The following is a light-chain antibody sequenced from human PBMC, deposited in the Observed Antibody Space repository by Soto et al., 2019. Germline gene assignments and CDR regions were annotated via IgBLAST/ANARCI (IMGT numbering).Light chain of an antibody. CDR1: QTISSW. V-gene: IGKV1-5*03. CDR2: KAS. CDR3: QQYHKFWT. J-gene: IGKJ1*01. Sequence: DIQMTQSPSTLSGSVGDRVTMTCRASQTISSWLAWYQQKPGKAPKLLIYKASRLESGVPSRFSGSESGTEFTLTISNLQPDDFATYYCQQYHKFWTFGQGTKVDIK.